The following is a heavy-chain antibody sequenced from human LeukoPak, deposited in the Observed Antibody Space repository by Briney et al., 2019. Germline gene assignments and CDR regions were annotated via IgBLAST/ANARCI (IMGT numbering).Heavy chain of an antibody. CDR3: ARGPYDSGKGFYFDF. J-gene: IGHJ4*02. CDR1: GFTFSSYG. Sequence: GRSLRLSCEASGFTFSSYGMHWVRQAPGKGLEWVAIIWNDGGDKYYADSVKGRFTVSRDNSKNTLYLQMNSLRVEDTAVYYCARGPYDSGKGFYFDFWGQGTLVTVSS. V-gene: IGHV3-33*01. CDR2: IWNDGGDK. D-gene: IGHD3-10*01.